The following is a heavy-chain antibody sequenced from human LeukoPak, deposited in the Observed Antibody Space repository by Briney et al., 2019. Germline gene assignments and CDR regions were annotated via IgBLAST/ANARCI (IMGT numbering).Heavy chain of an antibody. D-gene: IGHD6-19*01. CDR2: IHYSGST. CDR1: GGSISSYY. Sequence: SETLSLTCTVSGGSISSYYWNWIRQAPGKGLEWIGYIHYSGSTNHNSSLKSRVTISVDTSKNQYSLKLSSVTAADTAVYYCARDGVAGGFNYWGQGTLVTVSS. V-gene: IGHV4-59*01. CDR3: ARDGVAGGFNY. J-gene: IGHJ4*02.